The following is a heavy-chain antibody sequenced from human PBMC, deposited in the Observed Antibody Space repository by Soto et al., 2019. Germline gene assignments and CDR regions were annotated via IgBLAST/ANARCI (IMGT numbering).Heavy chain of an antibody. CDR1: GFTFSSYG. D-gene: IGHD6-13*01. J-gene: IGHJ6*02. CDR2: ISYDGSNK. Sequence: GGSLRLSCAASGFTFSSYGMHWVRQAPGKGLEWVAVISYDGSNKYYADSVKGRFTISRDNSKNTLYLQMNSLRAEDTAVYYCAKNPPDSSSWSYYGMDVWGQGTTVTVSS. CDR3: AKNPPDSSSWSYYGMDV. V-gene: IGHV3-30*18.